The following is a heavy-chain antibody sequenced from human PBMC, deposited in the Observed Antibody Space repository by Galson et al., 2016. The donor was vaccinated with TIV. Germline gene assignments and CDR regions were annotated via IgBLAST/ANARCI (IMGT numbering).Heavy chain of an antibody. V-gene: IGHV5-51*01. CDR1: GYSFTSYW. D-gene: IGHD3-9*01. CDR2: IHPGDSDT. CDR3: AKQLDFDPPILDAFHI. Sequence: QSGAEVKKPGESLKISCKGSGYSFTSYWIAWVRQMPGKGLELMGVIHPGDSDTRYSPSFQGQVSIPADRSISTAYLQWSSLKASDTAIYYCAKQLDFDPPILDAFHILGQGTLLTVSS. J-gene: IGHJ3*02.